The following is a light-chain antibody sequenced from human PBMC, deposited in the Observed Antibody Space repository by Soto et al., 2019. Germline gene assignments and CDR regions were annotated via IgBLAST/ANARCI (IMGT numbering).Light chain of an antibody. Sequence: EVVLTQSPATLSLSPGERATLSCRASQSVSNYLAWYQQKPGQAPRLLIYDASSRATGIPDRFSGSGSGTDFTLTISSLEPEDFAVYYCQQRRSWPPITFGQGTRLEIK. CDR2: DAS. V-gene: IGKV3-11*01. J-gene: IGKJ5*01. CDR3: QQRRSWPPIT. CDR1: QSVSNY.